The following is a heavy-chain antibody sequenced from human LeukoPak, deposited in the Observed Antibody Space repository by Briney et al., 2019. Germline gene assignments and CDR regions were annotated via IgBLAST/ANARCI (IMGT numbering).Heavy chain of an antibody. Sequence: GGSLRLSCAASGFTFSSYAMHWVRQAPGKGLVWVSRINSDGSSTSYADSVKGRFTISRDNAKNTLYLQMNSLRAEDTAVYYCARAQTYYYDSSGHRMQRWFDPWGQGTLVTVSS. CDR2: INSDGSST. CDR1: GFTFSSYA. V-gene: IGHV3-74*01. J-gene: IGHJ5*02. D-gene: IGHD3-22*01. CDR3: ARAQTYYYDSSGHRMQRWFDP.